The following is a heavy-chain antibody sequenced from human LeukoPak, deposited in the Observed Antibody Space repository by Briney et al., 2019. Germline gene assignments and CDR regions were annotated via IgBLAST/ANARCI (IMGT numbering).Heavy chain of an antibody. CDR1: GFTFSTYA. Sequence: GRSLRLSCAASGFTFSTYAMHWVRQAPGKGLEWVAVISYDGSNTYSADSVKGRFTISRDNSKNTLFLQMNSLRAEDTAVYYCARDGGYDSYYYYYYMDVWGKGTTVTVSS. CDR3: ARDGGYDSYYYYYYMDV. CDR2: ISYDGSNT. J-gene: IGHJ6*03. D-gene: IGHD5-12*01. V-gene: IGHV3-30*14.